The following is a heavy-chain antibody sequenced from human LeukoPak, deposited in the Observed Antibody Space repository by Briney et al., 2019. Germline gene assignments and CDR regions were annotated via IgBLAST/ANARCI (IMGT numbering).Heavy chain of an antibody. J-gene: IGHJ3*02. Sequence: GSSVRVSCKASGGTFSSYAISWVRQAPGQGLEWMGGIIPIFGTANYAQKFQGRVTITADESTSTAYMELSSLRSEDTAVYYCARDRPNYYDSSGYYNSGAFDIWGQGTMVTVSS. CDR1: GGTFSSYA. CDR3: ARDRPNYYDSSGYYNSGAFDI. V-gene: IGHV1-69*01. D-gene: IGHD3-22*01. CDR2: IIPIFGTA.